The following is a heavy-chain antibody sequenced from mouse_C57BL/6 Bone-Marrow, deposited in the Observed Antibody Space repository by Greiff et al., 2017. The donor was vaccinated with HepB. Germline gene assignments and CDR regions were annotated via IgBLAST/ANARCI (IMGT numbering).Heavy chain of an antibody. Sequence: EVQGVESGEGLVKPGGSLKLSCAASGFTFSSYAMSWVRQTPEKRLEWVAYISSGGDYIYYADTVKGRFTISRDNARNTLYLQMSSLKSEDTAMYYCTRDSMDFITTAPFAYWGQGTLVTVSA. CDR1: GFTFSSYA. D-gene: IGHD1-2*01. CDR2: ISSGGDYI. CDR3: TRDSMDFITTAPFAY. V-gene: IGHV5-9-1*02. J-gene: IGHJ3*01.